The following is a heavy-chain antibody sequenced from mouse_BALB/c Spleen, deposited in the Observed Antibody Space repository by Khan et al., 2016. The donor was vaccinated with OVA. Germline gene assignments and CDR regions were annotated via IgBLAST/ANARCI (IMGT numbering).Heavy chain of an antibody. CDR1: GFSLSSYG. CDR2: IWAGGST. CDR3: ARAFYYGAWFAY. Sequence: QVQLKESGPGLVAPSQTLSITCTVSGFSLSSYGVHWVRQPPGKGLEWLGVIWAGGSTNHNSALMSSMSISKDNSKSQVFLKMNSLQTDATAMYYCARAFYYGAWFAYWGQGTLVTVSA. D-gene: IGHD1-1*01. J-gene: IGHJ3*01. V-gene: IGHV2-9*02.